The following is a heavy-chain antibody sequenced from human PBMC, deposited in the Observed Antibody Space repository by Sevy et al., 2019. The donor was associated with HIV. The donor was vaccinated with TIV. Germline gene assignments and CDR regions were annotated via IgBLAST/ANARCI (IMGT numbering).Heavy chain of an antibody. Sequence: GESLKISCEGSGYRFTSYWIGWVRQMPGKGLEWMGIIYPTDSDTRSSRSFQGQVTISVDKSISTAYLQWSSLKASDTAMYYCARHSSDSYVDYWGQGTLVTVSS. J-gene: IGHJ4*02. CDR3: ARHSSDSYVDY. V-gene: IGHV5-51*01. D-gene: IGHD6-19*01. CDR1: GYRFTSYW. CDR2: IYPTDSDT.